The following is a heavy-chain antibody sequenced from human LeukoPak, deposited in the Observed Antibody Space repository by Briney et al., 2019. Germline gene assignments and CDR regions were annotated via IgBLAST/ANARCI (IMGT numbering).Heavy chain of an antibody. CDR1: GGTFSSYA. V-gene: IGHV1-69*13. CDR2: IIPIFGTA. CDR3: ARDFMVRGVNSYNYYYMDV. D-gene: IGHD3-10*01. J-gene: IGHJ6*03. Sequence: SVKVSCKASGGTFSSYAISWVRQAPGQGLEWMGGIIPIFGTANYAQKFGTASYAQNFQGRVTITADESTGTPYMELSSLRSEDTAVYYCARDFMVRGVNSYNYYYMDVWGEGTTVTVSS.